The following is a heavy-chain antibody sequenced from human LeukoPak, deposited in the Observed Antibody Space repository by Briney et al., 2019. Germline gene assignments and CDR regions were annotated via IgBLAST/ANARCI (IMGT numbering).Heavy chain of an antibody. Sequence: KPSQTLSLTCTVSGGSISSGDYYWSWIRQPPGKGLEWIGYIYYSGSTYYNPSLKSRVTISVDTSKNQFSLKLSSVTAADTAVYYCARGTVLERFLEWFDLYWGQGTLVTVSS. J-gene: IGHJ4*02. D-gene: IGHD3-3*01. V-gene: IGHV4-30-4*08. CDR1: GGSISSGDYY. CDR3: ARGTVLERFLEWFDLY. CDR2: IYYSGST.